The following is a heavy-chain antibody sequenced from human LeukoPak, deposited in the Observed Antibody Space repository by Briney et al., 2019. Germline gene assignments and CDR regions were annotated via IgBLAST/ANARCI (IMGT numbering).Heavy chain of an antibody. CDR3: AREPYYYDSSGPYYYYYGMDV. V-gene: IGHV3-23*01. CDR2: ISGSGGST. CDR1: GFTFSSYA. J-gene: IGHJ6*02. Sequence: PGGSLRLSCAASGFTFSSYAMSWVRQAPGKGLEWVSAISGSGGSTYYADSVKGRFTISRDNSKNTLYLQMNSLRAEDTAVYYCAREPYYYDSSGPYYYYYGMDVWGQGTTVTVSS. D-gene: IGHD3-22*01.